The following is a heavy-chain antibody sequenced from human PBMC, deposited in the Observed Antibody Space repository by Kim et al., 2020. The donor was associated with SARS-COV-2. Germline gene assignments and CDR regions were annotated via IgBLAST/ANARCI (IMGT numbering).Heavy chain of an antibody. CDR2: IIPIFGTA. V-gene: IGHV1-69*13. Sequence: SVKVSCKASGGTFSSYAISWVRQAPGQGLEWMGGIIPIFGTANYAQKFQGRVTITADESTSTAYMELSSLRSEDTAVYYCARDERTEGYPYYYYGMDVWGQGTTVTVSS. D-gene: IGHD3-16*02. J-gene: IGHJ6*02. CDR3: ARDERTEGYPYYYYGMDV. CDR1: GGTFSSYA.